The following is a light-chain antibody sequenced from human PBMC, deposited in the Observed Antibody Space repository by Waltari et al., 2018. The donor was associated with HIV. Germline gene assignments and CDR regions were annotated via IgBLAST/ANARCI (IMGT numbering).Light chain of an antibody. J-gene: IGLJ2*01. CDR2: FDL. Sequence: SYELTQPHSVSVAPGQTAMITCGGNNIESKSVQWYQQKPGQAPVLVICFDLDRPSVCPVRVCGADCGNTATLTISRVDAGDEADYYCQVWDRSSAQVIFGGGTKLAVL. CDR3: QVWDRSSAQVI. V-gene: IGLV3-21*04. CDR1: NIESKS.